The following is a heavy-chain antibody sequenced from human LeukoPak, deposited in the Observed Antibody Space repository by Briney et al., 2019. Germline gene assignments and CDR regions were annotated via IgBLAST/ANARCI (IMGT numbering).Heavy chain of an antibody. CDR2: IHYDGSKK. D-gene: IGHD2-2*01. Sequence: PGRSLRLSCAASGFTFSSYGMHWVRQVSGKGLEWVAVIHYDGSKKYYGGSVKGRFTISRDNSKNTLYLQMNSLRAEDTAVYYCARDRCGSTSCSYNFDYWGQGTLVIVSS. CDR1: GFTFSSYG. CDR3: ARDRCGSTSCSYNFDY. V-gene: IGHV3-33*01. J-gene: IGHJ4*02.